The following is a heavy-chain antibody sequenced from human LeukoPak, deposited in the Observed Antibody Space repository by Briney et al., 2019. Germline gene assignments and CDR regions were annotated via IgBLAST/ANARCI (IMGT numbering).Heavy chain of an antibody. D-gene: IGHD4-23*01. Sequence: SETLSLTCTVSGASIRSYYWSWIRQAPGKGLEWVGFISYSGYTSYSPSLKSRVAISVDTSKCQFSLRLTSMTVADTAIYYCARGRNDNGGMFFDSWAQGTLVTVSS. V-gene: IGHV4-59*01. J-gene: IGHJ4*02. CDR3: ARGRNDNGGMFFDS. CDR2: ISYSGYT. CDR1: GASIRSYY.